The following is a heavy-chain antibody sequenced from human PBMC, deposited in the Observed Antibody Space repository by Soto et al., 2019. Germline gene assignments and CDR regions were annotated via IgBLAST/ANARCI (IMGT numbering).Heavy chain of an antibody. CDR2: LSHSGNT. D-gene: IGHD3-16*01. CDR1: GESFSEYY. Sequence: SETLSLTCAVYGESFSEYYWNWIRQPPGMGLEWIGDLSHSGNTKYNPSLKSRITISVDTSNNQFSLKLTSVTAADTSVYFCARVPSPFDFSYAMDVWGQGTTVTVS. CDR3: ARVPSPFDFSYAMDV. J-gene: IGHJ6*02. V-gene: IGHV4-34*01.